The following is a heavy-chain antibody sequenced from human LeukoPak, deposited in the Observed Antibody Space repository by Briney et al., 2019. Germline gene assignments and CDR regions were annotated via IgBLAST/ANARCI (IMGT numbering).Heavy chain of an antibody. Sequence: GGSLRLSCAASGFTFSSYAMSWVRQAPGKGLEWVSAISGSGGSTYYADSVKGRFTISRDNSKNTLYLQMNSLRAEDTAVYYCAKGVVSYDSSGYYWDWDQGTLVTVSS. CDR1: GFTFSSYA. V-gene: IGHV3-23*01. J-gene: IGHJ4*02. CDR3: AKGVVSYDSSGYYWD. D-gene: IGHD3-22*01. CDR2: ISGSGGST.